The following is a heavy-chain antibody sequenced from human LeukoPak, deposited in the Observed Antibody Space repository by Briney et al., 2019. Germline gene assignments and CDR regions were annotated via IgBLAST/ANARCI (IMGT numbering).Heavy chain of an antibody. CDR3: ARGAAVAGSYRYFDL. CDR2: INHSGST. V-gene: IGHV4-34*01. Sequence: SETLSLTCAVYGGSLSGYYWSWIRQPPGKGLEWIGEINHSGSTNYNPSLKSRVTISVYTSKNQFSLRQSSVTAADTAVYYCARGAAVAGSYRYFDLWGRGTLVTVSS. D-gene: IGHD6-19*01. J-gene: IGHJ2*01. CDR1: GGSLSGYY.